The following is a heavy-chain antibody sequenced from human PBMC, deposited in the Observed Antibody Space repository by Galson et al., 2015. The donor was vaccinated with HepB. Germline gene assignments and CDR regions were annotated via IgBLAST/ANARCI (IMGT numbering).Heavy chain of an antibody. D-gene: IGHD6-13*01. J-gene: IGHJ6*02. V-gene: IGHV3-9*01. Sequence: SLRLSCAASGFSFEDYAMHWVRQAPGKGLEWVSGVTWNSGDMGYADSVKGRFTIFRDNAKNSLYLQMNSLRAEDTALYYCVKNIAAAGTYYYYGMDVWGHGTTVIVSS. CDR2: VTWNSGDM. CDR1: GFSFEDYA. CDR3: VKNIAAAGTYYYYGMDV.